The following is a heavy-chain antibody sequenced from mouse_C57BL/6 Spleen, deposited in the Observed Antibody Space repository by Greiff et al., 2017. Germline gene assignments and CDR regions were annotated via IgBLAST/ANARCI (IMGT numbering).Heavy chain of an antibody. V-gene: IGHV1-72*01. J-gene: IGHJ2*01. Sequence: QVQLQQPGAELVKPGASVKLSCKASGYTFTSYWMHWVKQRPGRGLEWIGRIDPNSGGTKYNEKFKSKATLTVDKPSSTAYMQLSSLTSEDSAVYYCARMDSGGYYEEYFDYWGQGTTLTVSS. CDR1: GYTFTSYW. CDR3: ARMDSGGYYEEYFDY. D-gene: IGHD2-3*01. CDR2: IDPNSGGT.